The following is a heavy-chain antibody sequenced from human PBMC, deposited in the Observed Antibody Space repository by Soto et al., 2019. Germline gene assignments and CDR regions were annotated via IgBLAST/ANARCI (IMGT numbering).Heavy chain of an antibody. CDR2: ISAYNGNT. J-gene: IGHJ4*02. CDR1: GYTFTSYG. D-gene: IGHD4-17*01. CDR3: ARDLSDYGDPIDFDY. V-gene: IGHV1-18*01. Sequence: QVQLVQSGAEVKKPGASVKVSCKASGYTFTSYGISWVRQAPGQGLAWMGWISAYNGNTNYAQKLQGRVTMTTDTSTSTAYMELRSLRSDDTAVYYCARDLSDYGDPIDFDYWGQGTLVTVSS.